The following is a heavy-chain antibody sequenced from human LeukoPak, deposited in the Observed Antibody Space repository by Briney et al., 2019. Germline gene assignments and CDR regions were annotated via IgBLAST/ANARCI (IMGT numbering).Heavy chain of an antibody. J-gene: IGHJ5*02. V-gene: IGHV3-23*01. CDR1: GFTFSSYA. CDR3: AKDRVSPGFNLFDP. D-gene: IGHD2/OR15-2a*01. CDR2: ISGRGDNT. Sequence: QPGGFLRLSCAASGFTFSSYAMSWVRQAPGKGLEWVSAISGRGDNTYYADFVKGRFTISRDNSKTTLYLQINNLRAEDTAMYYCAKDRVSPGFNLFDPWGQGTLVTVSS.